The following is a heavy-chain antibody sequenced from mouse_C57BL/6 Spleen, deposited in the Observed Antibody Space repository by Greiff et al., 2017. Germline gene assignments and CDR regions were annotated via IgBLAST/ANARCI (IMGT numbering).Heavy chain of an antibody. CDR3: ARSGYGSSYGARDY. D-gene: IGHD1-1*01. V-gene: IGHV1-80*01. J-gene: IGHJ4*01. CDR1: GYAFSSYW. CDR2: IYPGDGDT. Sequence: QVQLQQSGAELVKPGASVKISCKASGYAFSSYWMNWVKQRPGKGLEWIGQIYPGDGDTNYNGKFKGKATLTADKSSSTAYMQLSSLTSEDSAVYFCARSGYGSSYGARDYWGQGTSGTVSS.